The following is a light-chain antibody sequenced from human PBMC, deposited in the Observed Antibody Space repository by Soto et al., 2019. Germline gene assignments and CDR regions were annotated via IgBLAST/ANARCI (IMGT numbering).Light chain of an antibody. Sequence: EIVLTQSPGTLALSPGERATLSCRASQSVSSSYLAWYQQKPGQTPRLLFYDDSTMATGIPDRLSGSGSGTAFTLTISSLEHEEFAVYYYQQYCSSPFTFGPRTKVDIK. CDR2: DDS. V-gene: IGKV3-20*01. CDR3: QQYCSSPFT. J-gene: IGKJ3*01. CDR1: QSVSSSY.